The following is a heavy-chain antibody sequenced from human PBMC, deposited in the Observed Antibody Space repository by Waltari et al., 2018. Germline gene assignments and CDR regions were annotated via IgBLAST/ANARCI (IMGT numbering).Heavy chain of an antibody. Sequence: QVQLVESGGGVVQPGRSLRLSCAASGFTFSSYAMHWVRQAPGKGLEWVAVISYDGSNKYYADSVKGRFTISRDNSKNTLYLQMNSLRAEDTAVYYCAIDRGQQQLVPFDYWGQGTLVTVSS. J-gene: IGHJ4*02. CDR3: AIDRGQQQLVPFDY. CDR2: ISYDGSNK. D-gene: IGHD6-13*01. V-gene: IGHV3-30-3*01. CDR1: GFTFSSYA.